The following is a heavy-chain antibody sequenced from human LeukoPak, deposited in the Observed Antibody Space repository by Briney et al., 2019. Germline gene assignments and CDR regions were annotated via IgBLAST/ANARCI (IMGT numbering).Heavy chain of an antibody. CDR3: ARGYYGDWYYFDY. D-gene: IGHD4-17*01. CDR1: GYTFTSYD. CDR2: MNPNSGNT. J-gene: IGHJ4*02. Sequence: ASAKVSCKASGYTFTSYDINWVRQATGQGLEWMGWMNPNSGNTGYAQKFQGRVTITRNTSISTAYMELSSLRSEDTAVYYCARGYYGDWYYFDYWGQGTLVTVSS. V-gene: IGHV1-8*03.